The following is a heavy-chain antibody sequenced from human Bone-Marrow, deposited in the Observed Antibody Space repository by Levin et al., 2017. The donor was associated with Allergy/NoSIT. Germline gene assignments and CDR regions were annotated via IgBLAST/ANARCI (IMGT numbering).Heavy chain of an antibody. J-gene: IGHJ5*02. CDR1: GLSLTTGGVG. Sequence: KGSGPTLVKPTQTLTLTCTFSGLSLTTGGVGVGWIRQPPGKALEWLALIYWDDDKRYSPSLKSRLTITKDTSKNQVFLTMTSMDPVDTATYYCAHSPRPTIFGVARNWFDPWGQGTLVTVSS. V-gene: IGHV2-5*02. D-gene: IGHD3-3*01. CDR3: AHSPRPTIFGVARNWFDP. CDR2: IYWDDDK.